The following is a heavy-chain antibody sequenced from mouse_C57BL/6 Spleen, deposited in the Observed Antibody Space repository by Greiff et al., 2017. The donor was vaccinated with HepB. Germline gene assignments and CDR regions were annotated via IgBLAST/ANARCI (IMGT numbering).Heavy chain of an antibody. CDR2: ISDGGSYT. CDR1: GFTFSSYA. J-gene: IGHJ1*03. Sequence: EVKVVESGGGLVKPGGSLKLSCAASGFTFSSYAMSWVRQTPEKRLEWVATISDGGSYTYYPDNVKGRFTISRDNAKNNLYLQMSHLKSEDTAMYYCARDFDGYFDVWGTGTTVTVSS. V-gene: IGHV5-4*01. CDR3: ARDFDGYFDV.